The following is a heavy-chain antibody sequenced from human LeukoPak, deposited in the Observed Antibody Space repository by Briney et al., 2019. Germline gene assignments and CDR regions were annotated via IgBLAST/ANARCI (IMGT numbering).Heavy chain of an antibody. V-gene: IGHV3-30*04. J-gene: IGHJ4*02. Sequence: GGSLRLSCAASGFTFSDYAIHWVRQAPGKGLEWVAVISYDGRKTYYADSVKGRFTISRDNSKNTVYLQMNSLTAGHTAIHYCAREAVSTSGWYLDYWGQGTLVAVSS. CDR3: AREAVSTSGWYLDY. CDR1: GFTFSDYA. D-gene: IGHD6-19*01. CDR2: ISYDGRKT.